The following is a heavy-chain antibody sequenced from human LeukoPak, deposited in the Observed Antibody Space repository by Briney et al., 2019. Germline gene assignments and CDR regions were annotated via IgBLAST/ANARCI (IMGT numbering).Heavy chain of an antibody. CDR1: RYTFIGYF. D-gene: IGHD2-15*01. J-gene: IGHJ4*02. V-gene: IGHV1-2*02. Sequence: GASVKVSCKASRYTFIGYFMHWVRQAPGQGLEWMGWINPNSGGANYAQKFQGRVTMTRDTSSSTAYMELSGLRSDDTAVYYCARDISSSLGVDMFDYWGQGTLVTVSS. CDR3: ARDISSSLGVDMFDY. CDR2: INPNSGGA.